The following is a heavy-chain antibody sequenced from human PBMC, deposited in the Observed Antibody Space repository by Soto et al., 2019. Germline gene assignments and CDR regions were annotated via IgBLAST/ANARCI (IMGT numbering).Heavy chain of an antibody. CDR3: ARDGYDYVWGSVVVELDY. Sequence: QVQLVQSGAEVNKPGSSVKVSCKASGGTFSSYAISWVRQAPGQGLEWMVGIIPIFGTANYAQKFQGRVPITADKSTSTADMALSRLRSEDTAVYYCARDGYDYVWGSVVVELDYGCQGTLVTVSS. V-gene: IGHV1-69*06. CDR1: GGTFSSYA. CDR2: IIPIFGTA. D-gene: IGHD3-16*01. J-gene: IGHJ4*02.